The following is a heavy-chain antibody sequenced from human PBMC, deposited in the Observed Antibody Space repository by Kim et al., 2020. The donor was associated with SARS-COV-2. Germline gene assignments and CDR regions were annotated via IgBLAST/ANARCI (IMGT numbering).Heavy chain of an antibody. D-gene: IGHD2-15*01. V-gene: IGHV4-39*01. CDR3: ARHEGYCTGGTCYIDWFDP. J-gene: IGHJ5*02. Sequence: SRVTISGDTSRNQFSLELSSVTAADTAVYYCARHEGYCTGGTCYIDWFDPWGQGTLVTVSS.